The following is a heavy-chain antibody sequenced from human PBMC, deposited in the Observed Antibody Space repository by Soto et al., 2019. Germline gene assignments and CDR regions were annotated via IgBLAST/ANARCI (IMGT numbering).Heavy chain of an antibody. V-gene: IGHV3-72*01. CDR3: VRTSHYGSGTWNFDF. Sequence: GGSLRLSCAASGFTLSDNYMDWVRQAPGKGLEWVGRTRNKANRYTTEYAASVKGRFTVSRDESMNSLHLQMNSLKTEDTAVYYCVRTSHYGSGTWNFDFWGQGTVVTVSS. D-gene: IGHD3-10*01. CDR1: GFTLSDNY. CDR2: TRNKANRYTT. J-gene: IGHJ4*02.